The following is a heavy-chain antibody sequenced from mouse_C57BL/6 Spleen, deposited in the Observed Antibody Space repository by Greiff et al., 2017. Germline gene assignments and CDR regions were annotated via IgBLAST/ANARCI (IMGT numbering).Heavy chain of an antibody. CDR1: GYTFTDYN. CDR2: INPNNGGT. D-gene: IGHD1-1*01. Sequence: VHVKQSGPELVKPGASVKIPCKASGYTFTDYNLDWVKQNHGKRLEWIGDINPNNGGTIYNQKFKGKATLTVDKSSSPAYMVLRILTSEYTAVYFCARNGSPYCDYWGQGTTLTVSS. J-gene: IGHJ2*01. V-gene: IGHV1-18*01. CDR3: ARNGSPYCDY.